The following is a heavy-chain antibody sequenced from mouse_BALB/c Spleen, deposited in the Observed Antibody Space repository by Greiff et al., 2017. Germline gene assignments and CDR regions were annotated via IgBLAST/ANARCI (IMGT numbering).Heavy chain of an antibody. V-gene: IGHV5-6-4*01. CDR2: ISSGGSYT. J-gene: IGHJ3*01. CDR3: TREDGNYGFAY. CDR1: GFTFSSYT. D-gene: IGHD2-1*01. Sequence: DVMLVESGGGLVKPRGSLKLSCAASGFTFSSYTMSWVRQTPEKRLEWVATISSGGSYTYYPDSVKGRFTISRDNAKNTLYLQMSSLKSEDTAMYYCTREDGNYGFAYWGQGTLVTVSA.